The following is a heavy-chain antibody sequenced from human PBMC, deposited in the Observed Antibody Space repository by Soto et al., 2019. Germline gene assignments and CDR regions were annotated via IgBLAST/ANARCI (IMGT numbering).Heavy chain of an antibody. CDR3: TRGEDNYGRPLMDV. V-gene: IGHV3-49*05. J-gene: IGHJ6*02. D-gene: IGHD3-10*01. CDR1: GFTFGDYD. CDR2: LRSKAYVRTT. Sequence: EVQLVESGGDLVKPGRSLRLSCTTSGFTFGDYDMSWIRQAPGKGLEWVGVLRSKAYVRTTHYAASVNGRFTISGDDSISIAYLQMNSLKTEDTAVYYCTRGEDNYGRPLMDVCGQGTTVTVSS.